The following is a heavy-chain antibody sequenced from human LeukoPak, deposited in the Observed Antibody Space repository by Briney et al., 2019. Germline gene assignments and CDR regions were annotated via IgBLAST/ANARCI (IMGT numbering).Heavy chain of an antibody. CDR3: AKFSGSDTAFDAFDI. CDR2: ISGSGGST. CDR1: GFTFSSYA. J-gene: IGHJ3*02. Sequence: TGGSLRLSCAASGFTFSSYAMSWVRQAPGKGLEWVSAISGSGGSTYYADSVKGRFNISRDNSKNTLYLQMNSLRAEDTAVYYCAKFSGSDTAFDAFDIWGQGTMVTVSS. V-gene: IGHV3-23*01. D-gene: IGHD5-18*01.